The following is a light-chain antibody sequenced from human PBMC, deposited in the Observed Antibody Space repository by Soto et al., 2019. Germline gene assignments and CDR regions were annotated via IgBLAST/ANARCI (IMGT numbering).Light chain of an antibody. J-gene: IGLJ3*02. CDR2: EFS. Sequence: QAVVTQPASVSGSPGQSITISCTGTSSDGGVYDYVSWYQQHPGKAPKLMIYEFSHRPSGVSNRFSGSKSGSTASLTISGLQAEDEGDYYCSSFTTTNTWVFGGGTQLTVL. V-gene: IGLV2-14*01. CDR1: SSDGGVYDY. CDR3: SSFTTTNTWV.